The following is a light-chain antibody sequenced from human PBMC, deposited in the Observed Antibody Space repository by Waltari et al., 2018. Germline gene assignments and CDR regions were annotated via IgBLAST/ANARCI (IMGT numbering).Light chain of an antibody. CDR2: KDS. V-gene: IGLV3-27*01. CDR3: YSVDDNKRV. Sequence: SYELTQPSSVSVSPGQTARITCSGDVLAKRYTRWFQQKPCQAPVLVIYKDSDRPSGIPERFSGSSSVTTVTLTISGAQVEDEADYYCYSVDDNKRVFGGGTKLTVL. J-gene: IGLJ2*01. CDR1: VLAKRY.